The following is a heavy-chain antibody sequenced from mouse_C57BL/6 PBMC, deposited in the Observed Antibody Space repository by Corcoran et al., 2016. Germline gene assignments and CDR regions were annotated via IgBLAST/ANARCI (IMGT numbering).Heavy chain of an antibody. CDR3: AIMVVATPSMDY. V-gene: IGHV1-26*01. CDR1: GYTFTDYY. D-gene: IGHD1-1*01. J-gene: IGHJ4*01. Sequence: EVQLQQSGPELVKPGASVKISCKASGYTFTDYYMNWVKQSHGKSLEWIGDINPNNGGTSYNQKFKGKATLTVDKSSSTAYMELRSLTSEDSAVYYCAIMVVATPSMDYWGQGTSVTVSS. CDR2: INPNNGGT.